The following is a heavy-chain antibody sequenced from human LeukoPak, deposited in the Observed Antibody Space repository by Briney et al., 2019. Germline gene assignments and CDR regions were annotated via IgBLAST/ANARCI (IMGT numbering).Heavy chain of an antibody. CDR1: GYSISSGYY. Sequence: TSETLSLTCTVSGYSISSGYYWGWIRQPPGKGLEWIGSIYHSGSTYYNPSLKSRVTISVDTSKNQFSLKLSSVTAADTAVYYCARGLLTRQWLVFGNNWFDPWGQGTLVTVSS. J-gene: IGHJ5*02. CDR3: ARGLLTRQWLVFGNNWFDP. D-gene: IGHD6-19*01. V-gene: IGHV4-38-2*02. CDR2: IYHSGST.